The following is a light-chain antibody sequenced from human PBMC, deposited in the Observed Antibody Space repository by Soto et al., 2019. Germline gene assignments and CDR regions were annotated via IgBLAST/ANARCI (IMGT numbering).Light chain of an antibody. V-gene: IGKV3-11*01. CDR1: QSVTFY. J-gene: IGKJ2*01. CDR2: DTS. Sequence: EIVLTQSPATLSLSPGQRATLSCRASQSVTFYLAWYQQKPGQAPRLLIYDTSNRATGIPARFSGSGSGTEFTLTISSLEPGDFAVYYCQQRGTWPPTFGQGTTLEIK. CDR3: QQRGTWPPT.